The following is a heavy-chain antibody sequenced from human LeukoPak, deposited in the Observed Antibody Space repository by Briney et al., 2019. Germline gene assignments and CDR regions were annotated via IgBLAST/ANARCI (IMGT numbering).Heavy chain of an antibody. Sequence: GGSLRLSCAASGFTFSSYAMSWVRQAPGKGLEWVSAISGSGGSTYYADSVKGRFTISRDNSKNTLYLQMNSLRAEDTAVYYCAKEPYSSSWFGRYGMGVWGQGTTVTVSS. CDR1: GFTFSSYA. D-gene: IGHD6-13*01. V-gene: IGHV3-23*01. CDR2: ISGSGGST. J-gene: IGHJ6*02. CDR3: AKEPYSSSWFGRYGMGV.